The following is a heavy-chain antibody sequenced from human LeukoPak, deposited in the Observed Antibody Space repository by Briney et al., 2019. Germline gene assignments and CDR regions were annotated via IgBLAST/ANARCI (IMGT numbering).Heavy chain of an antibody. CDR1: GGSISSYY. CDR2: IYYSGST. D-gene: IGHD1-26*01. V-gene: IGHV4-59*01. J-gene: IGHJ5*02. Sequence: SETLSLTCTVSGGSISSYYWSWIRQPPGKGLEWIGYIYYSGSTNYNPSLKSRVTISVDTSKNQFSLKLSSVTAADTAVYYCAREGGGYYASNWFDPWAREPWSPSPQ. CDR3: AREGGGYYASNWFDP.